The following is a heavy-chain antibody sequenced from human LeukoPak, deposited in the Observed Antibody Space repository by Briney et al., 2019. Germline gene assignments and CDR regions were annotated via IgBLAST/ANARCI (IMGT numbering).Heavy chain of an antibody. Sequence: PSETLSLTCAVYGGSFSGYYWSWIRQPPGKGLEWIGEINHSGSTNYNPSLKSRVTISVDTSKNQFSLKLSSVTAADTAVYYCARTKPSGDYWGQGTLVTVSS. CDR2: INHSGST. CDR1: GGSFSGYY. J-gene: IGHJ4*02. CDR3: ARTKPSGDY. V-gene: IGHV4-34*01. D-gene: IGHD1-26*01.